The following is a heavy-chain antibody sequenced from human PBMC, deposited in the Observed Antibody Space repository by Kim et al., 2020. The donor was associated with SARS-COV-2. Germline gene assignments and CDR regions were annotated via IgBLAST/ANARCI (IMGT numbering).Heavy chain of an antibody. D-gene: IGHD5-18*01. J-gene: IGHJ6*02. V-gene: IGHV3-11*06. CDR3: ASSGYSYGRGYYYYGMDV. Sequence: KGRFTISRDNAKNSLYLQMNSLRAEDTAVYYCASSGYSYGRGYYYYGMDVWGQGTTVTVSS.